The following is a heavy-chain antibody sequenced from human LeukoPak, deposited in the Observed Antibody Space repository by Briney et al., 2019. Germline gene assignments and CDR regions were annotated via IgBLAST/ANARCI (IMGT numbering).Heavy chain of an antibody. J-gene: IGHJ4*02. CDR1: GGSISSYY. CDR3: ARDQRWLGTFDY. CDR2: IYTGGST. D-gene: IGHD6-19*01. V-gene: IGHV4-4*07. Sequence: SETLSLTCTVSGGSISSYYWSWIRQPAGKGLEWIGRIYTGGSTNYNPSLKSRVTMSVDTSKNQFSLKLSSVTAADTAVYYCARDQRWLGTFDYWGQGTLVTVSS.